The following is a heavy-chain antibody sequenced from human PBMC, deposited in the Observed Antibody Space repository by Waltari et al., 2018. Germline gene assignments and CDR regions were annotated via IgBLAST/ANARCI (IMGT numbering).Heavy chain of an antibody. J-gene: IGHJ4*02. CDR2: IYHSGST. D-gene: IGHD6-19*01. Sequence: QVQLQESGPGLVKPSETLSLTCAVSGYSIRRGTYWGWIRQPPGKGLEWIGSIYHSGSTYYNPSLKSRVTISVDTSKNQFSLKLSSVTAADTAVYYCARQTHPGWYYFDYWGQGTLVTVSS. CDR3: ARQTHPGWYYFDY. V-gene: IGHV4-38-2*01. CDR1: GYSIRRGTY.